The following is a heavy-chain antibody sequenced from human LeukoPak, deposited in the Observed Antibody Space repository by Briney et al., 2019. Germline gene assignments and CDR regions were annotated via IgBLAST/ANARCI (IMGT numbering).Heavy chain of an antibody. D-gene: IGHD6-25*01. V-gene: IGHV3-9*01. J-gene: IGHJ4*02. CDR1: GFKFDDYA. Sequence: PGGSLRLSCAASGFKFDDYAMHWVRQAPGKGLEWVSGISWNSGCIGYADSVKGRFTMSRDNAKNSLYLQMNSLKAEDTALYYCAAARALDYWGQGTLVPVSS. CDR2: ISWNSGCI. CDR3: AAARALDY.